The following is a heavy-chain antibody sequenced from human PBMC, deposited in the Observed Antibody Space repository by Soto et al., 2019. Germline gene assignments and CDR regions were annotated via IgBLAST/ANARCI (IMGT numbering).Heavy chain of an antibody. D-gene: IGHD1-26*01. CDR1: GFTFRDYY. CDR2: ISTRGDTI. CDR3: GRDPVESTQR. V-gene: IGHV3-11*01. Sequence: PGGSRRLSCSASGFTFRDYYMSWIRQAPGKRLEWVSYISTRGDTIYCADSVKARFDVSRDIAKNSFYLQMMTLTDAATPVSVGGRDPVESTQRWYQGTLVTVSS. J-gene: IGHJ1*01.